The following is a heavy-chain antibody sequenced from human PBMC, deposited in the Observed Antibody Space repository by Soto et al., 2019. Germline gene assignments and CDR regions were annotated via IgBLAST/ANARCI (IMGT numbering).Heavy chain of an antibody. V-gene: IGHV1-3*01. Sequence: ASVKVSCKASGYTFSTYGVSWVRQAPGQGLEWMGWINAGNGNTKYSQKFQGRVTITRDTSASTAYMELSSLRSEDTAVYYCARSIVVVTALDYWGQGTLVTVSS. D-gene: IGHD2-21*02. CDR2: INAGNGNT. J-gene: IGHJ4*02. CDR1: GYTFSTYG. CDR3: ARSIVVVTALDY.